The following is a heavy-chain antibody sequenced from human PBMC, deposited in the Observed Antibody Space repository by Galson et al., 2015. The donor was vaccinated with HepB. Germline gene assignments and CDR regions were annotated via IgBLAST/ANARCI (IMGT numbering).Heavy chain of an antibody. V-gene: IGHV6-1*01. Sequence: CAISGDSVSSNSAAWNWIRQSPSRGLEWLGRTYYRSKWYNDYAVSVESRITINPDTSKNQFSLQLNSVTPEDTAVYYCARDRIAVAGAYYYYMDVWGKGTTVTVSS. CDR3: ARDRIAVAGAYYYYMDV. CDR1: GDSVSSNSAA. J-gene: IGHJ6*03. D-gene: IGHD6-19*01. CDR2: TYYRSKWYN.